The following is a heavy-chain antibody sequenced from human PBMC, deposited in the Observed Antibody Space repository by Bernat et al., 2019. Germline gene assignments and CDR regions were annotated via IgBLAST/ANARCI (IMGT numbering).Heavy chain of an antibody. CDR1: GFTFSNYW. V-gene: IGHV3-7*01. D-gene: IGHD6-13*01. Sequence: EVQLVESGGGLVQPGGSLRLSCAASGFTFSNYWMSWVRQAPGKGLEWLANIKKDGDDKYYVDSVKGRFTISRDNAKNSLYLQMNTLRAEDTAVYYCATSGAAAKYDYWGQGILVTVSS. J-gene: IGHJ4*02. CDR2: IKKDGDDK. CDR3: ATSGAAAKYDY.